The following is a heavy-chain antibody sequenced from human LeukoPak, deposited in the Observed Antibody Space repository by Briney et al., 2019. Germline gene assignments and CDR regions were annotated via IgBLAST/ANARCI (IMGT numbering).Heavy chain of an antibody. D-gene: IGHD3-22*01. CDR1: GFTFSSYW. Sequence: PGGSLRLSCAASGFTFSSYWMHWVRQAPGKGLAGVSLIIVDESNTNYADSVKGRFTISRDNAKNTLHLQMNSLRAEDTAVYYCVRDWGYDSSGYWQKYFDTWGQGTLVTVFS. J-gene: IGHJ4*02. V-gene: IGHV3-74*01. CDR2: IIVDESNT. CDR3: VRDWGYDSSGYWQKYFDT.